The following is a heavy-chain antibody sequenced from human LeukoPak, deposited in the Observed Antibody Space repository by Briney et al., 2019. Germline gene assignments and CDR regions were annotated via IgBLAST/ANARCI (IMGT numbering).Heavy chain of an antibody. V-gene: IGHV3-30-3*01. CDR1: GFTFNQYA. J-gene: IGHJ2*01. D-gene: IGHD3-22*01. CDR2: ILFDGSLK. Sequence: GRSLRLSCVASGFTFNQYAMHWVRQAPGKGVEWVAVILFDGSLKDYADSVKGRFTISRASSKTTLYLQLSSLRVEYTALYYCAREPYDSSGYYYGGIARYLDLWGRGTLLTVSS. CDR3: AREPYDSSGYYYGGIARYLDL.